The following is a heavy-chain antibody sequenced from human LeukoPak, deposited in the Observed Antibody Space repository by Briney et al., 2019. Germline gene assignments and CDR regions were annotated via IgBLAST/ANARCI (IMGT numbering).Heavy chain of an antibody. Sequence: SETLSLTCAVYGGSFSGYYWSWIRQPPGKGLEWIGEINHSGSNSSNPSLKSRVTISVDTSKNQFSLKLNSVTAADTAIYYCARREVVDTAMVGDNWGQGTLVTVSS. CDR1: GGSFSGYY. D-gene: IGHD5-18*01. V-gene: IGHV4-34*01. J-gene: IGHJ4*02. CDR3: ARREVVDTAMVGDN. CDR2: INHSGSN.